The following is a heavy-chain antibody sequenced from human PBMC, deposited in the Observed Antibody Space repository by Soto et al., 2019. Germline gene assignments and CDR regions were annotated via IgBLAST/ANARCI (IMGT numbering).Heavy chain of an antibody. CDR2: INHSGST. D-gene: IGHD3-3*01. V-gene: IGHV4-34*01. CDR1: GWSFSGYY. J-gene: IGHJ4*02. Sequence: SETLSLTCAIYGWSFSGYYWSWIRPPPGKGLEWIGEINHSGSTNYNPSLKSRVTISVDTSKNQFSLKLSSVTAADTAVYYCARSGYYLPYYFDYWGQGTLVTVSS. CDR3: ARSGYYLPYYFDY.